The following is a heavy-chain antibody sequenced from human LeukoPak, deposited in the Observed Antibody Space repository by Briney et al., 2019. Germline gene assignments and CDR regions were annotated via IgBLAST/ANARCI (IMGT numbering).Heavy chain of an antibody. CDR2: IIPIFGTA. V-gene: IGHV1-69*13. Sequence: ASVKVSCKASGYTFTGYYMHWVRQAPGQGLEWMGGIIPIFGTANYAQKFQGRVTITADESTSTAYMGLSSLRSEDTAVYYCARSYSGSYQRNFDYWGQGTLVTVSS. D-gene: IGHD1-26*01. J-gene: IGHJ4*02. CDR3: ARSYSGSYQRNFDY. CDR1: GYTFTGYY.